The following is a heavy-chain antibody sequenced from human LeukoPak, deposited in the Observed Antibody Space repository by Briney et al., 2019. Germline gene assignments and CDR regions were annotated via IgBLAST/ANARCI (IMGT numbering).Heavy chain of an antibody. V-gene: IGHV3-23*01. D-gene: IGHD3-10*01. Sequence: GGSLRFSCAASGFTFSTYAMSWVRQAPGKGLEWVSAISGSGDKTYYADSVKGRFTISRDNSNSTLYLQMNSLRAEDTAIYYCAKEVGGRSQDYRGQGTLVTVSS. CDR3: AKEVGGRSQDY. CDR1: GFTFSTYA. CDR2: ISGSGDKT. J-gene: IGHJ4*02.